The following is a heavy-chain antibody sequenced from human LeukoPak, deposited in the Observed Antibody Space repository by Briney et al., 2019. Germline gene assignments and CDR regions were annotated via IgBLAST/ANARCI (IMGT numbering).Heavy chain of an antibody. Sequence: PGGSLRLSCAASGFTFSTYWMSWVRQAPWKGLEWVANIKEDGSQKYYVDSVKGRFTISRDNAKNSVFLQMNSLRVEDTALYYCVVGGAFDIWGQGTMVTVSS. CDR1: GFTFSTYW. CDR2: IKEDGSQK. J-gene: IGHJ3*02. CDR3: VVGGAFDI. V-gene: IGHV3-7*01. D-gene: IGHD2-2*01.